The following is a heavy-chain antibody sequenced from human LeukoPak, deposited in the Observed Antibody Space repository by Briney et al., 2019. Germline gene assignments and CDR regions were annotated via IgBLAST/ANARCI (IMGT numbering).Heavy chain of an antibody. J-gene: IGHJ4*02. D-gene: IGHD6-13*01. CDR2: IYHSGST. V-gene: IGHV4-30-2*01. CDR3: ARGIAAAGEYYFDY. Sequence: PSQTLSLTCTVSGGSISSGGYYWRWIRQPPGKGLEWIGYIYHSGSTYYNPSLKSRVTISVDRSKNQFSLKLSSVTAADTAVYYCARGIAAAGEYYFDYWGQGTLVTVSS. CDR1: GGSISSGGYY.